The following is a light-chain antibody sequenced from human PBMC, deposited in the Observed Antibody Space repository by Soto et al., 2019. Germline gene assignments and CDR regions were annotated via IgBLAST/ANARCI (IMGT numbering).Light chain of an antibody. Sequence: EIVLTQSPGTLSLSPGERATLSCRASQSVSSSYLAWYQQKLGQAPRLLIYAASSRATGSPDRFSGSGSGTAFSLTISRLEPEDFAVYYCQQYGSSLYTFGQGTKLEIK. CDR1: QSVSSSY. V-gene: IGKV3-20*01. CDR2: AAS. J-gene: IGKJ2*01. CDR3: QQYGSSLYT.